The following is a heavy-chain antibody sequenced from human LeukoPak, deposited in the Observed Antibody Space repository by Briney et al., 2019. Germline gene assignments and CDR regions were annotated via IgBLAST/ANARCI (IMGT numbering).Heavy chain of an antibody. J-gene: IGHJ4*02. D-gene: IGHD3-22*01. CDR1: EFIFSSYW. CDR3: ARSAYYYDNL. CDR2: IKQDGSEK. Sequence: GGSLRLSCAASEFIFSSYWMSWVRQAPGKGLEWVANIKQDGSEKYYVDSVKGRFTISRDNAKNSLYLQMNSLRAEDTAVYYCARSAYYYDNLWGQGTLVTVSS. V-gene: IGHV3-7*01.